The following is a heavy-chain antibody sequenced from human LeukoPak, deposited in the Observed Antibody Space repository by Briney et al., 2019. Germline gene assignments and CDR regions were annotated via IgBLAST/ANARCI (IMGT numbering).Heavy chain of an antibody. J-gene: IGHJ3*02. V-gene: IGHV3-7*01. Sequence: PGGTLRLSCAASGFTFSSYWMSWVRQAPGKGLEWVANIKQDGSEKYYVDSVKGRFTISRDNAKNSLYLQMNSLRAEDTAVYYCARQYSSSWYGDAFDIWGQGTMVTVSS. CDR1: GFTFSSYW. D-gene: IGHD6-13*01. CDR2: IKQDGSEK. CDR3: ARQYSSSWYGDAFDI.